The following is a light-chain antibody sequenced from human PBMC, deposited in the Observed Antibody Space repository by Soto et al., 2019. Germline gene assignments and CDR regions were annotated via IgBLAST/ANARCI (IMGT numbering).Light chain of an antibody. J-gene: IGKJ2*01. CDR2: ATS. Sequence: VIWMTQSPSLLSASTGDRVTIRCRMSQGISSYLAWYQQKPAKAPRLLIYATSNLQSGVPSRISGSGSGTEFTLTISSVQPEDFATYFCQQSYSAQYTFGQGTKVDIK. CDR1: QGISSY. CDR3: QQSYSAQYT. V-gene: IGKV1D-8*03.